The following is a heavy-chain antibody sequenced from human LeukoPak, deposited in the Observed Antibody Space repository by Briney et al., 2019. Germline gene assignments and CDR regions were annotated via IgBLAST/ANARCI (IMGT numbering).Heavy chain of an antibody. Sequence: PSETLSLTCTVSGGSISSYCWSWIRQPAGKGLEWIGRIYTSGSTNYNPSLKSRVTMSVDTSKNQFSLKLSSVTAADTAVYYCARDQSVLRYNWFDPWGQGTLVTVSS. J-gene: IGHJ5*02. CDR2: IYTSGST. V-gene: IGHV4-4*07. CDR3: ARDQSVLRYNWFDP. CDR1: GGSISSYC. D-gene: IGHD3-3*01.